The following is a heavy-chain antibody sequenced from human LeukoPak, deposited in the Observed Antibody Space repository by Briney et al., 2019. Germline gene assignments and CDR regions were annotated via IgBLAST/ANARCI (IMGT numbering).Heavy chain of an antibody. Sequence: SGGSLRLSCAASGFTFSSYAMSWVRQAPGKGLEWVAVISYDGSNKNHADSVKGRFTISRDNSKNTLYLQMTSLRPEDTAVYYCARVVSGSYYGPFDYWGQGTLVTVSS. J-gene: IGHJ4*02. V-gene: IGHV3-30-3*01. CDR2: ISYDGSNK. D-gene: IGHD1-26*01. CDR3: ARVVSGSYYGPFDY. CDR1: GFTFSSYA.